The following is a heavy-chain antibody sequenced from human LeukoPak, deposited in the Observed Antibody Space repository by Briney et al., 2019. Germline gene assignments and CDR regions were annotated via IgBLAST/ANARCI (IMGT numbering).Heavy chain of an antibody. CDR1: GFTFSSYA. D-gene: IGHD3-22*01. J-gene: IGHJ4*02. CDR2: ISYDGSNK. Sequence: GRSLRLSCAASGFTFSSYAMHWVRQAPGKGLEWVAVISYDGSNKYYADSVKGRFTISRDNSKNTLYLQMNSLRADDTAVYYCARDDYDSSGYYFDYWGQGTLVTVSS. V-gene: IGHV3-30*04. CDR3: ARDDYDSSGYYFDY.